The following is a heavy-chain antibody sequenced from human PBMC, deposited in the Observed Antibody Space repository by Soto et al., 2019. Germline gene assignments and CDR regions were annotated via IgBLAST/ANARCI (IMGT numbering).Heavy chain of an antibody. CDR2: IYYSGST. J-gene: IGHJ6*02. CDR1: GGSVSSGSYY. CDR3: AREHRLEMATITGYYYGMDV. V-gene: IGHV4-61*01. Sequence: SETLSLTCTVSGGSVSSGSYYWSWIRHPPGKGLEWSGYIYYSGSTNYNPSLKSRVTISVDTSKNQFSLKLSSVTAADTALYYCAREHRLEMATITGYYYGMDVWGQRTTVTVSS. D-gene: IGHD5-12*01.